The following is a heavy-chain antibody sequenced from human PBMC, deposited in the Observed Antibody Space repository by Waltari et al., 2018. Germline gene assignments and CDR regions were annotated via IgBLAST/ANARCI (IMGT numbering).Heavy chain of an antibody. V-gene: IGHV4-31*03. D-gene: IGHD3-10*01. J-gene: IGHJ3*02. CDR2: IYYSGST. CDR1: GGSISSGGYY. Sequence: QVQLQESGPGLVKPSQTLSLTCTVSGGSISSGGYYWSWIRPHPGKGLEWIGYIYYSGSTYYNPSLKSRVTISVDTSKNQFSLKLSSVTAADTAVYYCARGRGSGSYCAFDIWGQGTMVTVSS. CDR3: ARGRGSGSYCAFDI.